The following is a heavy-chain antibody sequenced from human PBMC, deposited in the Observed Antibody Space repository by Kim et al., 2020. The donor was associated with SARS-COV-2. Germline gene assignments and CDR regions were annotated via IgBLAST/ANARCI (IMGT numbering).Heavy chain of an antibody. V-gene: IGHV4-61*02. CDR2: MHTNGNT. Sequence: SETLSLTCTVSGDSMSSGTYFWNWVRQPAGKGLEWIGRMHTNGNTYYNPSLTGRVTISIDTSKNQFSLNLSSVTAADTAVYYCARRKGGTIDCWGQATLVTVAS. CDR1: GDSMSSGTYF. D-gene: IGHD3-16*01. J-gene: IGHJ4*02. CDR3: ARRKGGTIDC.